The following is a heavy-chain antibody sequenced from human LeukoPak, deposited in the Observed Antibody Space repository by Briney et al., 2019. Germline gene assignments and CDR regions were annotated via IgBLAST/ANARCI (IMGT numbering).Heavy chain of an antibody. CDR2: IIPIFGTA. D-gene: IGHD3-9*01. CDR3: ARERIEPGAYDSSDY. J-gene: IGHJ4*02. Sequence: GASVKVSCKASGGTFSSYAISWVRQAPGQGLEWMGGIIPIFGTANYAQKFQGRVTMTRDMSTSTVYMELSSLRSEDTAVYYCARERIEPGAYDSSDYWGQGTLVTVSS. CDR1: GGTFSSYA. V-gene: IGHV1-69*05.